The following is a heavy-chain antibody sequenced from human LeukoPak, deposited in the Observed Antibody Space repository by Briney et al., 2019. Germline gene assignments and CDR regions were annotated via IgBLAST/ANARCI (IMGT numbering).Heavy chain of an antibody. CDR1: GFTFSSYS. CDR2: ISSSSSYI. J-gene: IGHJ4*02. Sequence: PGGSLRLSCAASGFTFSSYSMNWVRQAPGKGLEWVSSISSSSSYIYYADSVKGRFTISRDNAKNSLYLQMNSLRAEDTAVYYCARAPYLEMATVKNGYWGQGTLDTVSS. CDR3: ARAPYLEMATVKNGY. V-gene: IGHV3-21*01. D-gene: IGHD5-24*01.